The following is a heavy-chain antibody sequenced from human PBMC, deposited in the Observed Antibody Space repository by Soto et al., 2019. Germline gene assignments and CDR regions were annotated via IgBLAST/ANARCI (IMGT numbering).Heavy chain of an antibody. CDR3: SGAWFWSRKVLSYYGMHV. D-gene: IGHD3-10*01. CDR2: INSDGSST. V-gene: IGHV3-74*01. CDR1: GFTFSSYW. J-gene: IGHJ6*02. Sequence: GGSLRLSCAASGFTFSSYWMHWVRQAPGKGLVWVSRINSDGSSTSYADSVKGRFTISRDNAKNTLYLQMNSLRAEDTAVYYCSGAWFWSRKVLSYYGMHVWGQAPSVTVSS.